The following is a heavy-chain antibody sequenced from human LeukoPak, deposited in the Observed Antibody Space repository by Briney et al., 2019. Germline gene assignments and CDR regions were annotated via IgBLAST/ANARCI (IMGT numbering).Heavy chain of an antibody. CDR1: GFTFSSYG. CDR2: ISSSGTYI. J-gene: IGHJ4*02. CDR3: AREQSYSEEIVVVNPPFDY. V-gene: IGHV3-21*01. Sequence: GGSLRLSCAASGFTFSSYGINWVRQAPGKGLEWVSSISSSGTYIYFADSVKGRFTISRDNAKNSLYLQMNSLRAEDTALYYCAREQSYSEEIVVVNPPFDYWGQGTLVTVSS. D-gene: IGHD2-21*01.